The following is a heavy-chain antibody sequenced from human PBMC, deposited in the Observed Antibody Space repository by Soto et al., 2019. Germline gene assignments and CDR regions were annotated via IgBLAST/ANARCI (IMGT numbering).Heavy chain of an antibody. Sequence: QVQLQESGPGLVKPSGTLSLTCAVSGGSISSSNWWSWVRQPPGKGLEWFVEIYHSGSTNYNPSLKSRVTISVDKSNNQFPLKLSSVTAADTAVYYCAGVEMATISAFDAFDIWGQGTMVTVSS. CDR2: IYHSGST. V-gene: IGHV4-4*02. D-gene: IGHD5-12*01. CDR3: AGVEMATISAFDAFDI. CDR1: GGSISSSNW. J-gene: IGHJ3*02.